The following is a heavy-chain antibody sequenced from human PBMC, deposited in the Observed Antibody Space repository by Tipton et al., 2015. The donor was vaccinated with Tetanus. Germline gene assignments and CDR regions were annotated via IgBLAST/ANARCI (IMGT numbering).Heavy chain of an antibody. J-gene: IGHJ5*02. D-gene: IGHD6-19*01. CDR2: ISPFNNNI. V-gene: IGHV1-18*01. Sequence: QMQLVQSGAEVKKPGASVKVSCKASGYTFTHYGVNWVRQAPGQGLEWMGWISPFNNNINYAEKFQGRLTMTTDRSTSTVYMELRSVVSDDTAVYYCARGRGLGPHEFFEHWGQGTLVTVSS. CDR1: GYTFTHYG. CDR3: ARGRGLGPHEFFEH.